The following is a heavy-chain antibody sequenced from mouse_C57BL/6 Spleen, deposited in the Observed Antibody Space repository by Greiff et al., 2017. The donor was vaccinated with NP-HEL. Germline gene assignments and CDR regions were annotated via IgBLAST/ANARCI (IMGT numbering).Heavy chain of an antibody. Sequence: LQQPGAELVMPGASVKLSCKASGYTFTSYWMHWVKQRPGQGLEWIGEIDPSDSYTNYNQKFKGKSTLTVDKSSSTAYMQLSSLTSEDSAVYYCARCDGYYCDYWGQGTTLTVSS. V-gene: IGHV1-69*01. J-gene: IGHJ2*01. CDR3: ARCDGYYCDY. CDR1: GYTFTSYW. CDR2: IDPSDSYT. D-gene: IGHD2-3*01.